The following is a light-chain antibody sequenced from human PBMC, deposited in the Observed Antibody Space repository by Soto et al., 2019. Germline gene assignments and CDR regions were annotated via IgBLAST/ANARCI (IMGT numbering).Light chain of an antibody. CDR1: QSISSW. CDR2: KAS. Sequence: DIQMTQSPSTLSASVGDRVTITCRASQSISSWLAWYQQKPGKAPKVLIYKASSLESGVPSRFSGSGSVTEFTLTISSLQPDDFATDYGQQYNTYPWTFGQGTQVEIK. V-gene: IGKV1-5*03. J-gene: IGKJ1*01. CDR3: QQYNTYPWT.